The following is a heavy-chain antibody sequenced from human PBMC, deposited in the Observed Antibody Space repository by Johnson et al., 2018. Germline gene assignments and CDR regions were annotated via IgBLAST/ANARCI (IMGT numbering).Heavy chain of an antibody. D-gene: IGHD2/OR15-2a*01. V-gene: IGHV3-7*01. CDR2: IKHDGSEK. J-gene: IGHJ6*02. Sequence: EVQLVESGGGLVQXGGSMRLSCVTSGFTFDTYWMTWVRQAPGKGLEWVANIKHDGSEKSYAHSVKGRITISRDNAKNSLYLQMNSLRVEDTAVYYCAKNSWGSIGDRYYGMDVWGQGTTVTVS. CDR1: GFTFDTYW. CDR3: AKNSWGSIGDRYYGMDV.